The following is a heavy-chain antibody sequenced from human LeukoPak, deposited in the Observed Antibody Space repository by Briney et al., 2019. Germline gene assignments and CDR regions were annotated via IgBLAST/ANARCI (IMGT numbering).Heavy chain of an antibody. Sequence: ASVKVSCKASGYTFTSYKMHWVRQAPGQGLEWMGIINPSGGDTSYAQKFQGRVTMTSDTSTSTLYMELSSLRSEDTAVYYCARDWNTGNYDYWGQGTLVTVSS. D-gene: IGHD1-26*01. CDR2: INPSGGDT. J-gene: IGHJ4*02. V-gene: IGHV1-46*01. CDR1: GYTFTSYK. CDR3: ARDWNTGNYDY.